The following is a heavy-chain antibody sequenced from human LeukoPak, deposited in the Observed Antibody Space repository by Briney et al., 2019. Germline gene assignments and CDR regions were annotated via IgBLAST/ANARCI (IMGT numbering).Heavy chain of an antibody. J-gene: IGHJ4*02. Sequence: SVKVSCKAFGGTFSSYAISWVRQAPGQGLEWMGGIIPIFGTANYAQKFQGRVTITADESTSTAYMELSSLRSEDTAVYYCARAYYDSSGYLVVPPTFYFDYWGQGTLVTVSS. CDR1: GGTFSSYA. CDR3: ARAYYDSSGYLVVPPTFYFDY. D-gene: IGHD3-22*01. V-gene: IGHV1-69*13. CDR2: IIPIFGTA.